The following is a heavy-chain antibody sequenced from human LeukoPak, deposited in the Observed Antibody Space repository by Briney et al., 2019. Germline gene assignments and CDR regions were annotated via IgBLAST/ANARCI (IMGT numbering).Heavy chain of an antibody. CDR2: IYYSGST. CDR3: ASDYGDYYFDY. V-gene: IGHV4-59*01. Sequence: SSETLTLTCTVSGGSNSSYYWSWIRQPPGKGLEWIGYIYYSGSTNYNPSLKSRVTISVDTSKNQFSLKLSSVTAADTAVYYCASDYGDYYFDYWGQGTLVTVSS. CDR1: GGSNSSYY. J-gene: IGHJ4*02. D-gene: IGHD4-17*01.